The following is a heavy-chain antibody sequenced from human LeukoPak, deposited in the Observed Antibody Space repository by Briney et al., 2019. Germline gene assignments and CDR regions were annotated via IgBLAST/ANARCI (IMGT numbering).Heavy chain of an antibody. J-gene: IGHJ4*02. CDR2: IRYDGSNK. CDR3: AKGAIAVAGYYFDY. CDR1: GFTFSSYG. D-gene: IGHD6-19*01. Sequence: GGSLRLSCAASGFTFSSYGMHWVRQAPGKGLEWVAFIRYDGSNKYYADSVKGRFTISRDNSKNTLYLQMNSLRAEDTAVYYCAKGAIAVAGYYFDYWGQGTLVTVSS. V-gene: IGHV3-30*02.